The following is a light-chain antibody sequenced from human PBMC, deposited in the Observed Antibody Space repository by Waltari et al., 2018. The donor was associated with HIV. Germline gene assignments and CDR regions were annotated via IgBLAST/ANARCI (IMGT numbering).Light chain of an antibody. CDR2: GNN. V-gene: IGLV1-40*01. CDR3: QSYDSSLSGSVV. Sequence: QSVLTQPPSVSGAPGQRVTISCPGSSSNIGANYDVHWYQQFPGTAPKLLLPGNNDRPSGVPDRFSGPRSGTSASLAITGLQADDEADYYCQSYDSSLSGSVVFGGGTKLTVL. J-gene: IGLJ2*01. CDR1: SSNIGANYD.